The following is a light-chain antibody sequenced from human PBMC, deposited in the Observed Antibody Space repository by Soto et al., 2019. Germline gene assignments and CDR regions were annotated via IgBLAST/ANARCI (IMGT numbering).Light chain of an antibody. CDR3: QQYNNWPL. V-gene: IGKV3-20*01. J-gene: IGKJ5*01. CDR1: QTVNSNY. Sequence: EVVLTQSPGTLSLSPGERATLSCRASQTVNSNYLAWYQHKPGQTPRFLIYGASRGATGIPDRFSGSGTGTDFTLTISRPEPEDVAIYYCQQYNNWPLFGQGTRLEI. CDR2: GAS.